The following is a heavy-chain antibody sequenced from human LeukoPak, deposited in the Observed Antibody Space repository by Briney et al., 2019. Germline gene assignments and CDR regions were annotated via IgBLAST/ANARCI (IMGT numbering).Heavy chain of an antibody. J-gene: IGHJ4*02. CDR1: GGSISSGSYY. V-gene: IGHV4-61*09. CDR3: ARAGGSVGWYGTIDS. Sequence: PSQTLSLTCTVSGGSISSGSYYWTWIPQPAGKGLEWIGHLYTSGTTSYNPSLQSRVTISADTSKHQFSLRLTSVTAADTAVYYCARAGGSVGWYGTIDSWGQGTLVTVSS. CDR2: LYTSGTT. D-gene: IGHD6-19*01.